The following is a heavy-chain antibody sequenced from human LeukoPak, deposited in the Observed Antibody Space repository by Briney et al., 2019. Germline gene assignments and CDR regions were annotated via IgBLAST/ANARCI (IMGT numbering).Heavy chain of an antibody. CDR2: VNPKSGDT. D-gene: IGHD3-16*01. V-gene: IGHV1-8*01. Sequence: GASVKVSCKASGYTFTSYDINWVRQAPGHGLEWMGWVNPKSGDTRYAQKFQGRVTMTRDTSISTAYMELSSLTSEDTAVYYCARNQYGFGRNWGRGTLVTVSS. J-gene: IGHJ4*02. CDR3: ARNQYGFGRN. CDR1: GYTFTSYD.